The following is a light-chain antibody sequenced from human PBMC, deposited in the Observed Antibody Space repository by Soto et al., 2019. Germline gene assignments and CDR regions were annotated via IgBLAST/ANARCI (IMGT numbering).Light chain of an antibody. CDR2: GAS. J-gene: IGKJ1*01. CDR1: QSINRGY. V-gene: IGKV3-20*01. CDR3: QQYGRSSWT. Sequence: EIVLTQSPGTLSLSPGERATLSCRASQSINRGYLAWYQQKPGQAPRLLIYGASSRATGIPDRFSGSGSGTGFTLTISRLEPEDFAVFYCQQYGRSSWTFGQGTKVEIK.